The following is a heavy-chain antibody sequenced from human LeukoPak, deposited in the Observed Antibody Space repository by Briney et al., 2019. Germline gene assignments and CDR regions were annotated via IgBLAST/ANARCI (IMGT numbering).Heavy chain of an antibody. CDR3: AKDRLSTPTAPRFDP. Sequence: GGSLRLSCAASGFTFSSYAMSWVRQAPGKGLEWVSVISGSGGSISCADSVKGRFTISRDNSKNTLYLQMNSLRAEDTALYYCAKDRLSTPTAPRFDPWGQGTQVTVSS. CDR1: GFTFSSYA. CDR2: ISGSGGSI. J-gene: IGHJ5*02. D-gene: IGHD4-23*01. V-gene: IGHV3-23*01.